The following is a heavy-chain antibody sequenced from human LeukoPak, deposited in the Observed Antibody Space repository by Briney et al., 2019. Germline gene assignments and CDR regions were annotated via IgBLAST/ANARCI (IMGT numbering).Heavy chain of an antibody. V-gene: IGHV3-7*01. J-gene: IGHJ4*02. Sequence: GGTLRLSCGASGFTFNNYGMNWVRQAPGKGLERVANINKDGGEPYYMESVKGRFTISRDNARNSLYLQMNSLTVEDTAIYYCARDMGWQQFDQWGQGTLVTVSS. D-gene: IGHD5-24*01. CDR3: ARDMGWQQFDQ. CDR1: GFTFNNYG. CDR2: INKDGGEP.